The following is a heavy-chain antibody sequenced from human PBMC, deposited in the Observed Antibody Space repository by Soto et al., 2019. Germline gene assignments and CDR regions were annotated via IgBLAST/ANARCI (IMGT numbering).Heavy chain of an antibody. CDR1: GGSISGYF. J-gene: IGHJ4*02. Sequence: SETLSLTCTVSGGSISGYFWSWIRQPPGKGLEWIGYVYYTGNTNSIPSLKSRVTISVDTSKNQFSLKLRSVTAADTAVYYCARGVGNYPWSFNSWGQGTLVTVSS. D-gene: IGHD3-16*02. CDR2: VYYTGNT. V-gene: IGHV4-59*01. CDR3: ARGVGNYPWSFNS.